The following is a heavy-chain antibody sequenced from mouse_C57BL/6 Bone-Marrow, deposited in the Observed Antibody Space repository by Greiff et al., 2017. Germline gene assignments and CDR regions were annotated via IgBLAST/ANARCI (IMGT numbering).Heavy chain of an antibody. V-gene: IGHV1-59*01. CDR2: IDPSDSYT. CDR3: ARWGYYGSNAWFAY. Sequence: VKLQQPGAELVRPGTSVKLSCKASGYTFTSYWLHWVKQRPGQGLEWIGVIDPSDSYTNYNQKFKGKATLTVDTSSSTAYMQLSSLTSEDSAVYYWARWGYYGSNAWFAYWGQGTLVTVSA. J-gene: IGHJ3*01. D-gene: IGHD1-1*01. CDR1: GYTFTSYW.